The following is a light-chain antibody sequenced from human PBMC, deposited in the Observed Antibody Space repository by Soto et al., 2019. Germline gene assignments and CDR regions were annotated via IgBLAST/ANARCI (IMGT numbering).Light chain of an antibody. CDR1: QSVRSN. CDR2: GPS. J-gene: IGKJ4*01. V-gene: IGKV3-15*01. Sequence: EMVMTQSPATLSVSPGESATLSCRASQSVRSNLAWYQQRPGQPPRLLIYGPSTRATGIPARFSGSGSGTEFTLTISSLQSEDFAVYYCEQYDIWPLTFGGGTKVEI. CDR3: EQYDIWPLT.